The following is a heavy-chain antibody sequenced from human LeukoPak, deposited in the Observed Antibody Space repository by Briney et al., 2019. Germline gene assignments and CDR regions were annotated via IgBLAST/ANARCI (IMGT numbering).Heavy chain of an antibody. D-gene: IGHD6-19*01. J-gene: IGHJ4*02. CDR3: ARAIAVAGPYYFDY. Sequence: PGGSLRLSCAASGFSFRNYAMSWVRQAPGKGLEWVSSIGSVTTYIYYADSVKGRFTISRDNAKNSLSLQMNSLRAEDTVVYYCARAIAVAGPYYFDYWGQGTLVTVSS. V-gene: IGHV3-21*01. CDR2: IGSVTTYI. CDR1: GFSFRNYA.